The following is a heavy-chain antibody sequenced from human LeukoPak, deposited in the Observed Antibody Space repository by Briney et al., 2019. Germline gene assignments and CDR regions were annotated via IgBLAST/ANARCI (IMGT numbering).Heavy chain of an antibody. CDR2: IYYTGST. J-gene: IGHJ4*02. D-gene: IGHD4-11*01. CDR3: ARVTTLTSYFFDY. V-gene: IGHV4-38-2*02. CDR1: GYSISSGYY. Sequence: SETLSLTCTVSGYSISSGYYWGWIRQPPGKGLEWIGSIYYTGSTYYNPSLKSRVTISVDTSKNQFSLKVSSVTAADTAVYYCARVTTLTSYFFDYWGQGTLVTVSS.